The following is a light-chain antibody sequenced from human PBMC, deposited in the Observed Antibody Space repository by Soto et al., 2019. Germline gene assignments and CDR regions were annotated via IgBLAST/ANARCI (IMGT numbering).Light chain of an antibody. J-gene: IGKJ5*01. CDR1: QSVSSH. V-gene: IGKV3-11*01. CDR3: QQRSSAIT. Sequence: EIVLTQSPATLSWSPGERATLSCRASQSVSSHLAWFQQRPGQAPRLLIYDASNRATGIPARFSGRGSGTDFTLTISSLEPEDFAVYYCQQRSSAITFGQGTRLEIK. CDR2: DAS.